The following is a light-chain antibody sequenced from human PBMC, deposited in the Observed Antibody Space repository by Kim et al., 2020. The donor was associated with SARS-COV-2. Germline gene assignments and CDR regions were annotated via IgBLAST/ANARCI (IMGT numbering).Light chain of an antibody. J-gene: IGKJ5*01. CDR3: LQHSTYPIT. V-gene: IGKV1-17*01. Sequence: PSVGARVTIPCRASHDIRNYLGWYQQNPGRAPKRLIYGASSLHSGVPSRFSGSGSGTEFTLTISSVQPEDFATYFCLQHSTYPITFGQGTRLEIK. CDR1: HDIRNY. CDR2: GAS.